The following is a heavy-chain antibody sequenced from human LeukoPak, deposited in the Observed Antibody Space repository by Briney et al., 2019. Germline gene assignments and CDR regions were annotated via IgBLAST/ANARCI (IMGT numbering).Heavy chain of an antibody. J-gene: IGHJ3*02. CDR3: ARDGRAIVVVPAAILAFDI. CDR2: IYYSGST. CDR1: GGSISSGDYY. D-gene: IGHD2-2*01. Sequence: SQTLSLTCTVSGGSISSGDYYWRWSRRPPGKGLEWNGYIYYSGSTYYNPSLKSRVTISVDTSKNQFSLKLSSVTAADTAVYYCARDGRAIVVVPAAILAFDIWWQGTMVTVSS. V-gene: IGHV4-30-4*08.